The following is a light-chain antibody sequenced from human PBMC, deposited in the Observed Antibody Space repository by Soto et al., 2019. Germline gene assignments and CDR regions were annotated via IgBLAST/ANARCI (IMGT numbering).Light chain of an antibody. J-gene: IGKJ4*01. V-gene: IGKV3-20*01. Sequence: IVLTHSPGTLSFSPGERATVSCRASQSVSSSYLAWYQHKPGQAPRLLISGASNRAAGIPDRFSGSGSGTDFTLTISRLEPEDFAVYYCQQYDNSFTFGGGTKVDIK. CDR2: GAS. CDR3: QQYDNSFT. CDR1: QSVSSSY.